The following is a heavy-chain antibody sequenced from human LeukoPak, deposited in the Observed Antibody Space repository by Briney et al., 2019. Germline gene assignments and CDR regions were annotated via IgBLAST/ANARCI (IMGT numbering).Heavy chain of an antibody. CDR1: GYTFTGYY. J-gene: IGHJ4*02. CDR3: ARAPSSSWYLIDY. D-gene: IGHD6-13*01. CDR2: INPNSGGT. Sequence: ASVKVSCKASGYTFTGYYMHWVRQAPGQGLEWMGWINPNSGGTNYAQKFQGRVTMTRGTSISTAYMELSRLRSDDTAVYYCARAPSSSWYLIDYWGQGTLVTVSS. V-gene: IGHV1-2*02.